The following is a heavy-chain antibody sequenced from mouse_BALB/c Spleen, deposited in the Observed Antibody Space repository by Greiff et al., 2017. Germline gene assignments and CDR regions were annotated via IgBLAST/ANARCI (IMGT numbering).Heavy chain of an antibody. V-gene: IGHV5-17*02. CDR2: ISSGSSTI. D-gene: IGHD3-3*01. Sequence: DVKLVESGGGLVQPGGSRKLSCAASGFTFSSFGMHWVRQAPEKGLEWVAYISSGSSTIYYADTVKGRFTISRDNPKNTLFLQMTSLRSEDTAMYYCAREGDGDYWGQGTTLTVSS. CDR1: GFTFSSFG. J-gene: IGHJ2*01. CDR3: AREGDGDY.